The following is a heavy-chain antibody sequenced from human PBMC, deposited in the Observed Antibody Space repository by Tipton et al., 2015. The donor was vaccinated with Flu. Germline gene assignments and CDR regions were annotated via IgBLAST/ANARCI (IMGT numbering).Heavy chain of an antibody. J-gene: IGHJ6*02. CDR3: ARPHSSSSGYYYYAMDV. Sequence: TLSLTCTVSGGSISTSSYYWGWIRQPPGKGLEYIGSIYYSGSTYYNPSLKSRVTISVDTSKNQFSLKLSSVTAADTAVYYCARPHSSSSGYYYYAMDVWGQGTTVTVSS. CDR2: IYYSGST. CDR1: GGSISTSSYY. D-gene: IGHD6-6*01. V-gene: IGHV4-39*01.